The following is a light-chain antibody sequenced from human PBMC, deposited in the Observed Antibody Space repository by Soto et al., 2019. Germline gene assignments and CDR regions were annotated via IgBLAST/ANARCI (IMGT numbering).Light chain of an antibody. CDR2: GAS. V-gene: IGKV3-20*01. CDR3: KQYGSSRLYT. J-gene: IGKJ2*01. CDR1: QSVSSSY. Sequence: EIVLTQSPGTLSLSPGERATLSCRASQSVSSSYLAWYQQKPGQAPMLLIYGASSRATGIPDRFSGSGSGTDFTLTISRLEPEDFAVYYCKQYGSSRLYTFGQGTKLEIK.